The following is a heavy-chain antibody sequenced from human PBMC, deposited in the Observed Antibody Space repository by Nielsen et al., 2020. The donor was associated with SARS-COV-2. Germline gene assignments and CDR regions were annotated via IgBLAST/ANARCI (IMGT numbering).Heavy chain of an antibody. V-gene: IGHV4-39*07. D-gene: IGHD3-22*01. CDR1: GGSFSSSSFY. CDR2: IYYSGST. Sequence: SETLSLTCTVSGGSFSSSSFYWGWIRQPPGKGLEWIGSIYYSGSTYYNPSLKSRVTISVDTSKNQFSLKLSSVTAADTAVYYCARAPITMIVVVNAFDIWGQGTMVTVSS. J-gene: IGHJ3*02. CDR3: ARAPITMIVVVNAFDI.